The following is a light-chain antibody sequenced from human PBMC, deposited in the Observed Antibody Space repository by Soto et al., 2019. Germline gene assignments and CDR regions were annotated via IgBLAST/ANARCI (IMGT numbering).Light chain of an antibody. CDR1: QRISSY. V-gene: IGKV1-39*01. Sequence: DIPMTQSPSSLSASVGDRVTITCRASQRISSYLHWYQQKPGKAPNLLIYAASNLQSRVPSSFSGSGSGTDFTLTICSLQPEDFATYYCQRSYSTPRTFGQGTKLEIK. J-gene: IGKJ2*01. CDR2: AAS. CDR3: QRSYSTPRT.